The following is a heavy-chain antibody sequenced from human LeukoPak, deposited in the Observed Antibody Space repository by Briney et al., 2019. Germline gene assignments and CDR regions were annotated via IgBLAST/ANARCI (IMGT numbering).Heavy chain of an antibody. CDR3: AKDSEPNYYDSSGFFDY. J-gene: IGHJ4*02. CDR1: GFTFRNYG. Sequence: GGSLRLSCAASGFTFRNYGMHWVRQAPGKGLEWVAVIWYDGSNKYYADSVRGRFTISRDNSKNTLYLQMNSLRAEDTAVYYCAKDSEPNYYDSSGFFDYWGQGTLVTVSS. V-gene: IGHV3-33*06. D-gene: IGHD3-22*01. CDR2: IWYDGSNK.